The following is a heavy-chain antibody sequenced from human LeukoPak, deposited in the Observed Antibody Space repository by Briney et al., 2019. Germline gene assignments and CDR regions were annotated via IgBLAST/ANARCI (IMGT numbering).Heavy chain of an antibody. CDR1: VFTFGDYS. CDR3: TRDRGAYNLYDY. CDR2: IRSKAYGETA. V-gene: IGHV3-49*03. D-gene: IGHD1-1*01. Sequence: QTGGSLRLSCTASVFTFGDYSMSWIRQAPGKGLEWVGFIRSKAYGETADYAASVKGRFTISRDDSKAIAYLQMNSLKTEDTAVYHCTRDRGAYNLYDYWGQGTLVTVSS. J-gene: IGHJ4*02.